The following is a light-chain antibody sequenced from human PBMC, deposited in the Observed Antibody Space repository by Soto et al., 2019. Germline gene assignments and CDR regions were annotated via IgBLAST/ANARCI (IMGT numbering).Light chain of an antibody. CDR3: QQYNSWLRT. Sequence: EIVMTQSPATLSVSPGEGATLSCRASQSVSSKLAWYQQKPGQAPRLLIYGASTRATGIPARFSGSGSGTEFTLIISSLQSEDSAVYYCQQYNSWLRTLGQGTKVDIK. V-gene: IGKV3-15*01. CDR1: QSVSSK. CDR2: GAS. J-gene: IGKJ1*01.